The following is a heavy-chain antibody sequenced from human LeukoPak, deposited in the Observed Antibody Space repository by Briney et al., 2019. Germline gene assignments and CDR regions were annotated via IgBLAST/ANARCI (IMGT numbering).Heavy chain of an antibody. Sequence: SETLSLTCAVSGGSFKNYLWAWIRQPPGKGLEWIGEINHLGTSNYNPSLKSRVIMSVATSENQFSLNVTSVTAADTAVYFCAKAVEYCDSTRCYYWFDPWGPGTLVTVSS. J-gene: IGHJ5*02. CDR2: INHLGTS. V-gene: IGHV4-34*01. CDR3: AKAVEYCDSTRCYYWFDP. D-gene: IGHD2/OR15-2a*01. CDR1: GGSFKNYL.